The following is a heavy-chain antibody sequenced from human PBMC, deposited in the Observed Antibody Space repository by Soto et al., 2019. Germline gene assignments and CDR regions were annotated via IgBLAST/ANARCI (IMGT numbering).Heavy chain of an antibody. CDR1: GFTLRNYA. Sequence: GGSLRLSCEASGFTLRNYAMTWIRQAPGKGLEWVSLISANDVGTYYAESVKTRFTISTDQSRNTVYLQMDSLRADDTAIYYCAKAKNDYNWDNRPPFDYWGQGTLVTVSS. V-gene: IGHV3-23*01. D-gene: IGHD1-20*01. J-gene: IGHJ4*02. CDR2: ISANDVGT. CDR3: AKAKNDYNWDNRPPFDY.